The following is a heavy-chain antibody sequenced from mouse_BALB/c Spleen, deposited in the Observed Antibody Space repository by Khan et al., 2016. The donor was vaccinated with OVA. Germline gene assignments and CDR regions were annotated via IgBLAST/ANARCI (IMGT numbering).Heavy chain of an antibody. V-gene: IGHV1-4*01. Sequence: QVQLKQSGAELARPGASVKMSCKASGYTFTSYTIHWIKQRPGQGLEWIGYITPSSGYTNYNQKFKDKATLTADKSSTTAYMQLRSLTSDDSAVYYCARDGAYYRNDGWFAYWGQGTLVTVSA. CDR2: ITPSSGYT. CDR1: GYTFTSYT. D-gene: IGHD2-14*01. CDR3: ARDGAYYRNDGWFAY. J-gene: IGHJ3*01.